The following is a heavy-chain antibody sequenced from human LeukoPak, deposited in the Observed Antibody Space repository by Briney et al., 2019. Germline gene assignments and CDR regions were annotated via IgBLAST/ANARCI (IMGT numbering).Heavy chain of an antibody. J-gene: IGHJ5*02. D-gene: IGHD4-17*01. CDR3: ARGGEYGDYVA. CDR2: IYYSGSI. Sequence: KPSETLSLTCTVSGGSISSYYWSWIRQPPGKGLEWIGYIYYSGSINYNPSLKSRVTISVDTSKNQFSLKLSSVTAADTAVYYCARGGEYGDYVAWGQGTLVTVSS. V-gene: IGHV4-59*01. CDR1: GGSISSYY.